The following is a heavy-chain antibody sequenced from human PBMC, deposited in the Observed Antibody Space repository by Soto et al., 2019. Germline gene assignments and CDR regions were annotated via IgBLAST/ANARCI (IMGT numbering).Heavy chain of an antibody. V-gene: IGHV1-46*01. CDR3: ARGGHVVVVTAAFDY. Sequence: ASVKVSCKASGNTFTNYYIHWVRQAPGQGLEWMGIINPSGGHTTYAQKFLGRVTMTRDTSTSTLYMELTSLRSEDTAVYYCARGGHVVVVTAAFDYWGQGTLVTVSS. CDR1: GNTFTNYY. CDR2: INPSGGHT. J-gene: IGHJ4*02. D-gene: IGHD2-21*02.